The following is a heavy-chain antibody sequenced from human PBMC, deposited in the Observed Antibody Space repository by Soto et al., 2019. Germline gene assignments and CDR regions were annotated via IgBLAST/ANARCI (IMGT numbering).Heavy chain of an antibody. D-gene: IGHD1-1*01. J-gene: IGHJ5*02. CDR2: ISGHNGNT. CDR1: GYTLTNYG. CDR3: VRDWQLSP. V-gene: IGHV1-18*01. Sequence: QVQLVQSGDEVKKTGASVKVSCRAYGYTLTNYGISWVRQAPGQGLFWMGWISGHNGNTLYAQNVQSRLTLTIDTSTNTAYMELMSLKIDDTAMYYCVRDWQLSPWGQGTLVTVSS.